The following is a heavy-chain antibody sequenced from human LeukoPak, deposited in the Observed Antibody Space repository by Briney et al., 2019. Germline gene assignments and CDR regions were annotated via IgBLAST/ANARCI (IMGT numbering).Heavy chain of an antibody. D-gene: IGHD3-10*01. Sequence: GSLKVSCKDSGYTLTELSMHSVRHAPGKGLEWMAGFDPEDGETIYAQKFQGRVTMTEDTSTGTAYMELSSLRSEDTAVYYCATFPSSVTMVRGVEYFQHWGQGTLVTVSS. CDR1: GYTLTELS. CDR3: ATFPSSVTMVRGVEYFQH. V-gene: IGHV1-24*01. CDR2: FDPEDGET. J-gene: IGHJ1*01.